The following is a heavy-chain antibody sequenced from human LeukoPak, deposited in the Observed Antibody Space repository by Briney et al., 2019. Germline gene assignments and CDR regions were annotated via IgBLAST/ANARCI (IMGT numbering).Heavy chain of an antibody. D-gene: IGHD5-18*01. Sequence: GGSLRLSCAASGFTFSSYGMHWIRQAPGKGLEWVAVIWYDGSNKYYADSVKGRFTISRDNSKNTLYLQMNSLRAEDTAVYYCAKDRGRGYSFDDYWGQGTLVTVSS. V-gene: IGHV3-33*06. CDR3: AKDRGRGYSFDDY. CDR1: GFTFSSYG. J-gene: IGHJ4*02. CDR2: IWYDGSNK.